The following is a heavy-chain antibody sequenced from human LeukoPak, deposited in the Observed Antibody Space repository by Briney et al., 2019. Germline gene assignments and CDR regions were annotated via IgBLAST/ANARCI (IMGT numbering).Heavy chain of an antibody. D-gene: IGHD6-13*01. CDR3: ASTSHSSSWYGHGWFDP. CDR1: GGSFSGYY. Sequence: PSETLSLTCAVYGGSFSGYYWSWIRQPPGKGLEWIGEINHSGSTNYNPSLKSRVTISVDTSKNQFSLKLSSVTAADTAVYYCASTSHSSSWYGHGWFDPWGQGTLVTVSS. V-gene: IGHV4-34*01. J-gene: IGHJ5*02. CDR2: INHSGST.